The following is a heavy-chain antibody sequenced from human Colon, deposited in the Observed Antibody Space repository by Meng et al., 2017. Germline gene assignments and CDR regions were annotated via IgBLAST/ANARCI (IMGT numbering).Heavy chain of an antibody. V-gene: IGHV3-7*01. J-gene: IGHJ4*02. Sequence: GGSLRLSCAASGFSFSSNFMSWVRQAPGKGLEWVASIKHDGSEEGYVDSVKGRFTISRDNTKNSLYLQMNSLRAEDTAVYYCAKNRVGHDFWGQGTLVTVSS. CDR2: IKHDGSEE. CDR1: GFSFSSNF. CDR3: AKNRVGHDF. D-gene: IGHD1-26*01.